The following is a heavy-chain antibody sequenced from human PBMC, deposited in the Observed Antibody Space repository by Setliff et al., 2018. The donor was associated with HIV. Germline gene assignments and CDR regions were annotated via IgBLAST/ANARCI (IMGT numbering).Heavy chain of an antibody. CDR2: MNPNSGNT. V-gene: IGHV1-8*03. D-gene: IGHD6-13*01. Sequence: ASVKVSCKASGYTFTSYDINWVRQATGQGLEWMGWMNPNSGNTGYAQKFQGRVTITRSTSISTAYMELSSLTSEDTAVYYCARGQFIPAAERDAYFDYWGQGTLVTVSS. CDR1: GYTFTSYD. CDR3: ARGQFIPAAERDAYFDY. J-gene: IGHJ4*02.